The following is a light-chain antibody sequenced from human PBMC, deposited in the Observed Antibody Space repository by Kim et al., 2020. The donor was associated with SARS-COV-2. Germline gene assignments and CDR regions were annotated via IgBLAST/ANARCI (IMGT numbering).Light chain of an antibody. CDR3: AAWDDSLSGSWV. J-gene: IGLJ3*02. CDR1: SSNIGSNY. Sequence: QSVLTQPPSASGTPGQRVTISCSGSSSNIGSNYVYWYQQLPGTAPKLLIYRNNQRPSGVPDRISGSKSGTSASLAISGLRSEDEAEYYCAAWDDSLSGSWVFGGGTKVTVL. V-gene: IGLV1-47*01. CDR2: RNN.